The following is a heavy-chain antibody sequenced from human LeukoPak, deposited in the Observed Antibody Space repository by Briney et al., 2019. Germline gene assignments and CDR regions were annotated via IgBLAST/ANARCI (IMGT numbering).Heavy chain of an antibody. D-gene: IGHD6-13*01. V-gene: IGHV4-4*07. J-gene: IGHJ4*02. CDR3: TRDQQLRYFDY. Sequence: SETLSLTCTVSGGSISSYYWSWIRQPAGKGLEWIGRMYISGGTNYNPSLKSRVTMSVDTSKNQFSLKLTSVTAADSAVYYCTRDQQLRYFDYWGQGTLVTVSS. CDR1: GGSISSYY. CDR2: MYISGGT.